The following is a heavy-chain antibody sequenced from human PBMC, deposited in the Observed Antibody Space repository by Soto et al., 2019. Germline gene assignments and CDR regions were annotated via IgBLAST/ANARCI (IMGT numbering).Heavy chain of an antibody. CDR1: GYTFTSYD. J-gene: IGHJ6*02. CDR2: INPSGGST. Sequence: ASVKVSCKASGYTFTSYDINWVRQATGQGLEWMGIINPSGGSTSYAQKFQGRVTMTRDTSTSTVYMELSSLRSEDTAVYYCARLRGRYRMDVWGQATTVTVSS. D-gene: IGHD2-15*01. V-gene: IGHV1-46*01. CDR3: ARLRGRYRMDV.